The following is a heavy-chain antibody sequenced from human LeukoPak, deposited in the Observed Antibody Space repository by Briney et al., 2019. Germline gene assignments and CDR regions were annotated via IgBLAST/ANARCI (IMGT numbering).Heavy chain of an antibody. D-gene: IGHD2-2*01. J-gene: IGHJ4*02. V-gene: IGHV4-31*03. CDR3: AASRGCSSTSCYVYFDY. CDR1: GGSISSGGYY. Sequence: PSETLSLTCTVSGGSISSGGYYWSWIRQHPGTGLEWIGYIYYSGSTYYNPSLKSRVTISVDTSKNQFSLKLSSVTAADTAVYYCAASRGCSSTSCYVYFDYWGQGTLVTVSS. CDR2: IYYSGST.